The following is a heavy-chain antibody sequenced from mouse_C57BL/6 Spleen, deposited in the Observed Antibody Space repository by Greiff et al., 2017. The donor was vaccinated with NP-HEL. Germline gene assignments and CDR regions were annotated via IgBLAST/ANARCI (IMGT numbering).Heavy chain of an antibody. V-gene: IGHV7-3*01. CDR3: ARYIGMGGNYFDY. CDR2: IRNKANGYTT. J-gene: IGHJ2*01. CDR1: GFTFTDYY. Sequence: EVQLVESGGGLVQPGGSLSLSCAASGFTFTDYYMSWVRQPPGKALEWLGFIRNKANGYTTEYSASVKGRFTISRDNSQSILYLQMIALGAEDSATYYCARYIGMGGNYFDYWGQGTTLTVSS. D-gene: IGHD1-1*02.